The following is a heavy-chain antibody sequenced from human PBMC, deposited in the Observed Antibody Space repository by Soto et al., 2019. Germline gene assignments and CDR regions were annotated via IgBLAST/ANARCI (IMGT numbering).Heavy chain of an antibody. V-gene: IGHV3-9*01. CDR3: VKDIAAVGTNWFDP. CDR1: GFTFDDYA. Sequence: LRLSCAASGFTFDDYAMHWVRQAPGKGLEWVSGLSWNSVSIGYADSVKGRFTISRDNAKNSLYLQMNSLRVEDTAFYYCVKDIAAVGTNWFDPWGQGTLVTVSS. D-gene: IGHD6-13*01. J-gene: IGHJ5*02. CDR2: LSWNSVSI.